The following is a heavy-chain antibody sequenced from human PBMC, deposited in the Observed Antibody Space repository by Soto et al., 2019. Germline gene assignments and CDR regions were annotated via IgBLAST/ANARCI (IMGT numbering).Heavy chain of an antibody. CDR2: IYYSGST. D-gene: IGHD3-3*01. V-gene: IGHV4-39*01. CDR1: GGSISSSSYY. Sequence: PSETLSLTCTVSGGSISSSSYYWGWIRQPPGKGLEWIGSIYYSGSTYYDPSLKSRVTISVDTSKNQFSLKLSSVTAADTAVYYCAKMGYDFWSGYYMPPNYYYYYMDVWGKGTTVTVSS. CDR3: AKMGYDFWSGYYMPPNYYYYYMDV. J-gene: IGHJ6*03.